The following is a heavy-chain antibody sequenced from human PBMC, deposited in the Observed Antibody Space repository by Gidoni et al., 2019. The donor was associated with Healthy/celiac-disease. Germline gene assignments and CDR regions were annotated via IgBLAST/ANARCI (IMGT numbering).Heavy chain of an antibody. CDR3: ARASGYGAGGYYYGMDV. Sequence: FSSYWMSWVRQAPGKGLEWVANIKQDGSEKYYVDSVKGRFTISRDNAKNSLYLQMNSLRAEDTAVYYCARASGYGAGGYYYGMDVWGQGTTVTVSS. D-gene: IGHD5-12*01. CDR1: FSSYW. CDR2: IKQDGSEK. V-gene: IGHV3-7*03. J-gene: IGHJ6*02.